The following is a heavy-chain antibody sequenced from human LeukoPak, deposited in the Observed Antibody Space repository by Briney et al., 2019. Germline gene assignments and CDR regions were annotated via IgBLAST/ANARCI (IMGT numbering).Heavy chain of an antibody. CDR1: GFTFSSYS. CDR3: AKDWRSSSGYYYLPPNLEY. CDR2: ISWNSGSI. Sequence: GGSLRLSCAASGFTFSSYSMNWVRQAPGKGLEWVSGISWNSGSIGYADSVKGRFTISRDNAKNSLYLQMNSLRAEDTALYYCAKDWRSSSGYYYLPPNLEYWGQGTLVTVSS. V-gene: IGHV3-9*01. J-gene: IGHJ4*02. D-gene: IGHD3-22*01.